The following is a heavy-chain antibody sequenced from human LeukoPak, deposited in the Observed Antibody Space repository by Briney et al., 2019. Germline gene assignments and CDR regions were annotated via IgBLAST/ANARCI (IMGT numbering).Heavy chain of an antibody. CDR3: ARDRNVVRADFDS. CDR1: RLILDHFP. CDR2: VSFDGTNN. Sequence: LRLFCAAWRLILDHFPIHWGRQAPVMGRKWVVIVSFDGTNNFYGDSVKGRFTVSRDNANNTVYLHMNSLRPDDTAVYFCARDRNVVRADFDSWGQGTLVTVSS. J-gene: IGHJ5*01. V-gene: IGHV3-30*04. D-gene: IGHD3-10*01.